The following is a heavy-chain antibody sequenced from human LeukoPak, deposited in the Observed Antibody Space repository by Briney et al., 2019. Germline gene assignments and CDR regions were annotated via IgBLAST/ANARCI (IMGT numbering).Heavy chain of an antibody. Sequence: GRSLRLSCAASGFTFSSYAMHWVRQAPGKGLEWVAVISYDGSNKYYADSVKGRFTISRDNSKSTLYLQMNSLRAEDTAVYYCARDRGYSYGYFDYWGQGTLVTVSS. CDR3: ARDRGYSYGYFDY. CDR1: GFTFSSYA. J-gene: IGHJ4*02. D-gene: IGHD5-18*01. V-gene: IGHV3-30-3*01. CDR2: ISYDGSNK.